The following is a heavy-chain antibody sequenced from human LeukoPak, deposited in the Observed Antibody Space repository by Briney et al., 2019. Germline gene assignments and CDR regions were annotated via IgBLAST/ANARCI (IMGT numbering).Heavy chain of an antibody. CDR1: GFTFSSYA. V-gene: IGHV3-23*01. D-gene: IGHD1-26*01. Sequence: PGGSLMLSCAASGFTFSSYAMSWVRQAPGKGLEWVSAISGSGGRTYYADSVKGRFTISRDNSMDTLYLQMNSLRADDTAVYYCAKGARWELPLDYWGQGTLVTVSS. J-gene: IGHJ4*02. CDR3: AKGARWELPLDY. CDR2: ISGSGGRT.